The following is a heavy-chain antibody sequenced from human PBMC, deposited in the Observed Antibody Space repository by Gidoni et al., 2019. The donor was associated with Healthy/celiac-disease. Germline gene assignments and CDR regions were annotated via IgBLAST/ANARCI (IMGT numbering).Heavy chain of an antibody. CDR2: INSDGSST. V-gene: IGHV3-74*01. J-gene: IGHJ4*02. CDR3: ARDRGDTVTTDYYFDY. D-gene: IGHD4-17*01. CDR1: GFTFSSYW. Sequence: EVQLVESGGCLVQPGGSLRLSCAASGFTFSSYWMHWVRQAPGKGLVWVSRINSDGSSTSYADSVKGRFTISRDNAKNTLYLQMNSLRAEDTAVYYCARDRGDTVTTDYYFDYWGQGTLVTVSS.